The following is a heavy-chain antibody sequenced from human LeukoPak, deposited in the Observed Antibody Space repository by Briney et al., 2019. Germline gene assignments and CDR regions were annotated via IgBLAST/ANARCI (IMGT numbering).Heavy chain of an antibody. Sequence: ASVKVSCKVSGYTLTELSLHWVRQAAGKGLEWMGGFEPEDGERVYAQTFQGRVTITADKSTSTAYMELSSLRSEDTAVYYCARSYCSGGSCYSGAFDYWGQGTLVTVSS. CDR2: FEPEDGER. J-gene: IGHJ4*02. V-gene: IGHV1-24*01. CDR1: GYTLTELS. D-gene: IGHD2-15*01. CDR3: ARSYCSGGSCYSGAFDY.